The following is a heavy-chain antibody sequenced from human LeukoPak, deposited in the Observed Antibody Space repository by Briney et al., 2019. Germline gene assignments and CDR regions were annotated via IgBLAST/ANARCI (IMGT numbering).Heavy chain of an antibody. Sequence: ASVKVSCKASGGTFSSYAISWVRQAPGQGLEWMGWISAYNGNTNYAQKLQGRVTMTTDTSTSTAYMELRSLRSDDTAVYYCARDPLDYYDSSGINWFDPWGQGTLVTVSS. V-gene: IGHV1-18*01. CDR3: ARDPLDYYDSSGINWFDP. J-gene: IGHJ5*02. CDR1: GGTFSSYA. D-gene: IGHD3-22*01. CDR2: ISAYNGNT.